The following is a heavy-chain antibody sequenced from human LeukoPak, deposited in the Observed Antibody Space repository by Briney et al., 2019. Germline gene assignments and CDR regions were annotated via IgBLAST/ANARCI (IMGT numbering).Heavy chain of an antibody. J-gene: IGHJ4*02. CDR1: GGSISSYY. CDR3: AKVAKYYYGSETYFFFED. Sequence: SETLSLTCTVSGGSISSYYWNWIRQPVGKGLEWIGHIKTSGSTHYNPSLRSRITMSVDTSKNQFSLNLSSVTAADTAVYYCAKVAKYYYGSETYFFFEDWGQGTLVTVSS. D-gene: IGHD3-10*01. CDR2: IKTSGST. V-gene: IGHV4-4*07.